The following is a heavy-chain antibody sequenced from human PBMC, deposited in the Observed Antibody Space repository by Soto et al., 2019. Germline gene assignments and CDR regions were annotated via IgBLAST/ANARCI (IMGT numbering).Heavy chain of an antibody. CDR2: MDSSDSYT. Sequence: AESLKISCKGSGYSFTSYWISWVRDMPGKGLEWMGRMDSSDSYTNYSPSFQGHVTISADKSISTAYLQWSSLKASDTAIYYCARRGPPAYCSSTSCYFFGMDLWGQGTTVTVSS. D-gene: IGHD2-2*01. CDR1: GYSFTSYW. V-gene: IGHV5-10-1*01. CDR3: ARRGPPAYCSSTSCYFFGMDL. J-gene: IGHJ6*02.